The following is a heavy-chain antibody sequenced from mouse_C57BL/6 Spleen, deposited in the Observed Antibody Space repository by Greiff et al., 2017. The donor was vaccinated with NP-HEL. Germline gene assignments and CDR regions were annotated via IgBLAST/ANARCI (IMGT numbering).Heavy chain of an antibody. Sequence: EVNVVESGGGLVKPGGSLKLSCAASGFTFSDYGMHWVRQAPEKGLEWVAYISSGSSTIYYADTVKGRFTISRDNAKNTLFLQMTSLRSEDTAMYYCARPYYGSMGRYFDYWGQGTTLTVSS. CDR1: GFTFSDYG. V-gene: IGHV5-17*01. D-gene: IGHD1-1*01. CDR2: ISSGSSTI. CDR3: ARPYYGSMGRYFDY. J-gene: IGHJ2*01.